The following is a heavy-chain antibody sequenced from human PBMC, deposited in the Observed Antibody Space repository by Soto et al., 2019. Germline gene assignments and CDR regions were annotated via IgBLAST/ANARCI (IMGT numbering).Heavy chain of an antibody. Sequence: GGSLRLSCAASGFTFDDYAMHWVRQAPGKGLEWVSGISWNSGSIGYADSVKGRFTISRDNAKNSLDLQMNSLRDEDTAVYYCARDGKFYSFYYGMAVWGEGTTVIVSS. CDR2: ISWNSGSI. V-gene: IGHV3-9*01. CDR3: ARDGKFYSFYYGMAV. J-gene: IGHJ6*01. CDR1: GFTFDDYA.